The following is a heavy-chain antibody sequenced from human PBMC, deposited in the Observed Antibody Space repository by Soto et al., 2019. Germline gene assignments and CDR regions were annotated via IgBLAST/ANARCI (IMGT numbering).Heavy chain of an antibody. J-gene: IGHJ3*02. CDR3: ARHHNGDAFDI. D-gene: IGHD2-8*01. CDR2: IYSGGST. CDR1: GFTVSSYY. V-gene: IGHV3-66*04. Sequence: EVQLVESGGGLVQPGGSLRLSCAASGFTVSSYYMSWVRQAPGKGLEWVSVIYSGGSTYYADSVKGRFSISRDNSKNTLYLQVNSLRAEDTAVYYCARHHNGDAFDIWGQGTTVTVSS.